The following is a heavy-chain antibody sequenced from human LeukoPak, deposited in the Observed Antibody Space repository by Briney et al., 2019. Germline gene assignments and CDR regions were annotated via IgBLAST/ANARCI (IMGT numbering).Heavy chain of an antibody. D-gene: IGHD3-16*01. CDR1: GGTFSSYA. J-gene: IGHJ6*03. V-gene: IGHV1-69*01. CDR3: ASRFDLGTHYYYYYMDV. CDR2: IIPIFGTA. Sequence: SVKVSCKASGGTFSSYAISWVRQAPGQGLEWMGGIIPIFGTANYAQKFQGRGTITADESTSTAYMELSSLRSEDTAVYYCASRFDLGTHYYYYYMDVWGKGTTVTVSS.